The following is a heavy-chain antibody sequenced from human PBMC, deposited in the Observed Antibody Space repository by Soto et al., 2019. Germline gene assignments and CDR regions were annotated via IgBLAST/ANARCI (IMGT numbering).Heavy chain of an antibody. CDR1: GFIFSSYG. CDR3: AKEVRGGGSCSWSEGFDY. CDR2: ISYEGSHT. V-gene: IGHV3-30*18. D-gene: IGHD2-15*01. J-gene: IGHJ4*02. Sequence: QVQLVESGGGVVQPGRSLRLSCAASGFIFSSYGMHWVRQAPGKGLEWVAVISYEGSHTYYADSVKGRFTITRDNSKNTLYLQMNSLRPEDTAVYYCAKEVRGGGSCSWSEGFDYWGQGTLVTVSS.